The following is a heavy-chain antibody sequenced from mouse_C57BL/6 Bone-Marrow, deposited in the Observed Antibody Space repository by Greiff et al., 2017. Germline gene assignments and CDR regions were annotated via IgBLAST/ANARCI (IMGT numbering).Heavy chain of an antibody. J-gene: IGHJ3*01. D-gene: IGHD4-1*01. V-gene: IGHV1-55*01. CDR2: IYPGSGST. CDR1: GYTFTSYW. Sequence: VQLQQPGAELVKPGASVKMSCKASGYTFTSYWITWVKPRPGQGLAWIGDIYPGSGSTNYNEKFKSKATLTVDTSSSTAYMQLSSLTSEDSAVYYCARKVLGRFAYWGQGTLVTVSA. CDR3: ARKVLGRFAY.